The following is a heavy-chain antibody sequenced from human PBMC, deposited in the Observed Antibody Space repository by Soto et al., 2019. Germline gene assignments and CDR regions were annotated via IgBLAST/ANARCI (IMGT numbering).Heavy chain of an antibody. CDR1: GYTLTSYD. V-gene: IGHV1-8*01. J-gene: IGHJ6*03. CDR3: ARGSITGTTIASYYYYYMDV. D-gene: IGHD1-7*01. Sequence: ASVKGSCKASGYTLTSYDSDWVRQATGQGLEWMGWMNPNSGNTGYAQKFQGRVTMTRNTSISTAYMELSSLRSEDTAVYYCARGSITGTTIASYYYYYMDVWGKGTTVTVSS. CDR2: MNPNSGNT.